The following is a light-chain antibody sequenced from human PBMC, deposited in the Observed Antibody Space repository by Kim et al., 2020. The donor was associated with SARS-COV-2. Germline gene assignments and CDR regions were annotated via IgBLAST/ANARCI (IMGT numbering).Light chain of an antibody. CDR3: QQYSKWPLT. CDR1: QSVSSN. Sequence: EIVMTQSPAPLSVSPGERATLSCRASQSVSSNLAWYQQKPGQTPRLLFYGASTRATGVPARFSGSGSVTEFTLTISSLRSEDFAVYYCQQYSKWPLTFGGGTKVDIK. CDR2: GAS. V-gene: IGKV3-15*01. J-gene: IGKJ4*01.